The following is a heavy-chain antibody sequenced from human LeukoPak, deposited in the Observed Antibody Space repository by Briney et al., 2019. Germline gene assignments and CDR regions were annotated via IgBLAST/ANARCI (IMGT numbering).Heavy chain of an antibody. CDR2: ISISGSTT. V-gene: IGHV3-48*03. CDR1: GFTFSSYD. J-gene: IGHJ4*02. CDR3: ARDQEGYSISFDY. Sequence: GGSLRLSCAASGFTFSSYDMNWVRQAPGKGLEWVSYISISGSTTYYADSVKGRFTISRDNVKNSLYLQMNSLRAEDTAVYYCARDQEGYSISFDYWGQGTLVTVSS. D-gene: IGHD4-11*01.